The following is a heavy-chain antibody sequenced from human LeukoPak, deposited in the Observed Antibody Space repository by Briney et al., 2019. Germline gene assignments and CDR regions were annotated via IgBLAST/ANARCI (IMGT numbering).Heavy chain of an antibody. J-gene: IGHJ6*03. Sequence: PGKSLRLSCAASGFTFRNYIMHWVRQAPGKGLDWVAVILEDGSYQSYADSVKGRFTISRDNSKNTLYLQMNSLRAEDTAVYYCAAYYYDSSGYWDYYYMDVWGKGTTVTVSS. CDR1: GFTFRNYI. D-gene: IGHD3-22*01. CDR3: AAYYYDSSGYWDYYYMDV. CDR2: ILEDGSYQ. V-gene: IGHV3-30*03.